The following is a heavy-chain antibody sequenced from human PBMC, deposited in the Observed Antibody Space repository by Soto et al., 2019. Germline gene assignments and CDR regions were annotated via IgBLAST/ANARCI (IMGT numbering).Heavy chain of an antibody. CDR1: GFTFSSYA. D-gene: IGHD1-7*01. CDR3: AKVDGWGSNWNYVDVIPQYYYMDV. Sequence: EVQLLESGGGLVQPGGSLRLSCAASGFTFSSYAMSWVRQAPGKGLEWVSAISGSGGSTYYADSVKGRFTISRDNSKNTLDLQMNSLRAEDTAVYYCAKVDGWGSNWNYVDVIPQYYYMDVWGKGTTVTVSS. CDR2: ISGSGGST. V-gene: IGHV3-23*01. J-gene: IGHJ6*03.